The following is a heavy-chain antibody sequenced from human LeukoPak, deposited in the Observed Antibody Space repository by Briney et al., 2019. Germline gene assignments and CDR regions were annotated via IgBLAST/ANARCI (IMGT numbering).Heavy chain of an antibody. J-gene: IGHJ4*02. CDR3: ARGGEGGGDSFCDY. CDR1: GFTFSSYW. V-gene: IGHV3-74*01. Sequence: GGSLRLSCAASGFTFSSYWMHWVRQAPGKGLVWVSRINSDGSSTSYADSVKGRFTISRDNAKNTLYLQMNSLTAEDTAVYSCARGGEGGGDSFCDYWGQGTQVTVSS. CDR2: INSDGSST. D-gene: IGHD2-21*02.